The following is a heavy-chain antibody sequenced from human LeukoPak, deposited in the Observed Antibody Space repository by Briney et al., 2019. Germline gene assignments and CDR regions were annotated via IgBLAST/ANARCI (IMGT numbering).Heavy chain of an antibody. D-gene: IGHD3-22*01. CDR2: INSDGSST. CDR3: ARDGRPYYYDSSGYYTGYNWFDP. CDR1: GFTFSSYW. Sequence: TGGSLRLSCAASGFTFSSYWMHCVRQAPGKGLVWVSRINSDGSSTSYADSVKGRFTISRDNAKNTLYLQMNSLRAEDTAVYYCARDGRPYYYDSSGYYTGYNWFDPWGQRTLVTVSS. V-gene: IGHV3-74*01. J-gene: IGHJ5*02.